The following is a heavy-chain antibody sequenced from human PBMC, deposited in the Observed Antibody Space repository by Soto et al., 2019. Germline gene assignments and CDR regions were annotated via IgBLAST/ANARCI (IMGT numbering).Heavy chain of an antibody. V-gene: IGHV3-33*01. D-gene: IGHD6-6*01. CDR2: IWYDGSNK. J-gene: IGHJ4*02. CDR3: ARDWHSSSSSDY. Sequence: QVQLVESGGGVVQPGRSLRLSCAASGFTFSSYGMHWVRQAPGKGLEWVAVIWYDGSNKYYADSVKGRFTISRANSKNTLYLQMNSLRAEATTVYYGARDWHSSSSSDYWGQGTLVTVSS. CDR1: GFTFSSYG.